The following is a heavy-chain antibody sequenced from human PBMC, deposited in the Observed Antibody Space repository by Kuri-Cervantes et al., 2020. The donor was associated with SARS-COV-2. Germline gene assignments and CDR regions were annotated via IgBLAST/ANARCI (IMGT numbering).Heavy chain of an antibody. CDR2: IYYSGST. D-gene: IGHD4-23*01. CDR3: ARDLRNTVVTPNYYYYDYMDV. V-gene: IGHV4-59*11. Sequence: SETLSLTCAVSGYPISSHHWSWIRQPPGKGLEWIGYIYYSGSTNYNPSLKSRVTISVDTSKNQFSLKLSSVTAADTAVYYCARDLRNTVVTPNYYYYDYMDVWGKGPRSPSP. J-gene: IGHJ6*03. CDR1: GYPISSHH.